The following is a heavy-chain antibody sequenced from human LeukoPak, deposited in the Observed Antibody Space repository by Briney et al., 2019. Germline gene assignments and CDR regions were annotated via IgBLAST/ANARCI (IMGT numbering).Heavy chain of an antibody. V-gene: IGHV3-7*01. Sequence: GGSLRLSCAASGFTFSSYWMSWVRQAPGKGLEGVANIKQDGSEKYYVDSVKGRFTISRDNAKNSLYLQMNSLRAEDTAVYYCARGRLGVVIYYFDYWGQGTLVTVSS. CDR1: GFTFSSYW. CDR2: IKQDGSEK. J-gene: IGHJ4*02. CDR3: ARGRLGVVIYYFDY. D-gene: IGHD3-3*01.